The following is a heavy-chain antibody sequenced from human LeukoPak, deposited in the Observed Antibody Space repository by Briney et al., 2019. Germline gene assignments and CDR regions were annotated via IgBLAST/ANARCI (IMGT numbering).Heavy chain of an antibody. CDR1: GFSFSNYG. CDR3: AKKFTGTTVISGDYFDY. V-gene: IGHV3-23*01. D-gene: IGHD4-17*01. J-gene: IGHJ4*02. Sequence: GGSLRLSCAASGFSFSNYGMTWVRQAPGKGLEWVSSISGGGGSTNYADSVKGRFTISRDNSKNTLYLQMDSLRAEDTAVYYCAKKFTGTTVISGDYFDYWGQGTLVTVSS. CDR2: ISGGGGST.